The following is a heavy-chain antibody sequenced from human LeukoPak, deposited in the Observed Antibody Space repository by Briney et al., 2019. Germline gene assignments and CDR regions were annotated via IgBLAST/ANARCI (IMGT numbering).Heavy chain of an antibody. CDR3: AKDQRWLQCFDY. J-gene: IGHJ4*02. CDR2: ISYDGSNK. Sequence: GGSLRLSCAASGFTFSSYGMHWVRQAPGKGLEWVAVISYDGSNKYYADSVKGRFTISRDNSKNTLYLQMNSLRAEDTAVYYCAKDQRWLQCFDYWGQGTLVTVSS. V-gene: IGHV3-30*18. CDR1: GFTFSSYG. D-gene: IGHD5-24*01.